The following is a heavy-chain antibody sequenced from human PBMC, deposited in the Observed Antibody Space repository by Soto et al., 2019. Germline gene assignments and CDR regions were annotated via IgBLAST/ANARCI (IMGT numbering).Heavy chain of an antibody. J-gene: IGHJ6*03. Sequence: PSETLSLTCTVSGGSISSGGYYWSWIRQHPGKGLEWIGYIYYSGSTNYNPSLKSRVTISVDTSKNQFSLKLSSVTAADTAVYYCARGGGSGGIRDYYYYMDVWGKGTTVTVSS. D-gene: IGHD2-15*01. V-gene: IGHV4-31*03. CDR2: IYYSGST. CDR1: GGSISSGGYY. CDR3: ARGGGSGGIRDYYYYMDV.